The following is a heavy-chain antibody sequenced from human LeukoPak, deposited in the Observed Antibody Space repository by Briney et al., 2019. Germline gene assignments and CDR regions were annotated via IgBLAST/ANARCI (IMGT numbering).Heavy chain of an antibody. CDR1: GFTFSTYG. V-gene: IGHV3-23*01. D-gene: IGHD3-22*01. CDR3: ARDRSGSSGYYGAFDI. J-gene: IGHJ3*02. Sequence: GGTLRLSCAASGFTFSTYGMSWVRQAPGKGLEWVSAISGSGGSTYYADSVKGRFTISRDNSKNTLYLQMNSLRAEDTAVYYCARDRSGSSGYYGAFDIWGQGTMVTVSS. CDR2: ISGSGGST.